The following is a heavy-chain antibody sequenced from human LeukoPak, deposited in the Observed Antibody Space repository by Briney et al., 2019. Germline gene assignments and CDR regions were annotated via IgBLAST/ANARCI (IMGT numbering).Heavy chain of an antibody. CDR2: VFWNGVDK. Sequence: PGGSLRLSCVASGFIVNDHAMHWVRQTPGKGLEWVAGVFWNGVDKGYADSVKGRFTIFRDNAKNSMYLQMNSLRAEDTAVYYCARDPAGYYYYGMDVWGQGTTVTVSS. CDR1: GFIVNDHA. CDR3: ARDPAGYYYYGMDV. V-gene: IGHV3-9*01. J-gene: IGHJ6*02.